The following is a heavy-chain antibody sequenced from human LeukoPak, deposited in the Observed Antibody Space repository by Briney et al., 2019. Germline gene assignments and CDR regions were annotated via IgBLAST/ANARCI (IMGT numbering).Heavy chain of an antibody. D-gene: IGHD3-22*01. CDR3: AKVYYYDSSGYYPRYFDY. CDR1: GFTLSSHA. CDR2: ISASGGST. J-gene: IGHJ4*02. V-gene: IGHV3-23*01. Sequence: GGSLRLSCAASGFTLSSHAMSWVRQPPGKGLEWVSVISASGGSTFYADSVKGRFTISRDNSTLYLQMNSLRAEDTAVYYCAKVYYYDSSGYYPRYFDYWGQGTLVTVSS.